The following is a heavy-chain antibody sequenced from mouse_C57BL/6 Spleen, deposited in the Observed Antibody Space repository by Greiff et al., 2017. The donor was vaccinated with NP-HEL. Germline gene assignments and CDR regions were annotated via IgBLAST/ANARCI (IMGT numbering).Heavy chain of an antibody. CDR2: INPSNGGT. D-gene: IGHD2-1*01. J-gene: IGHJ3*01. CDR1: GYTFTSYW. Sequence: QLQQPGTELVKPGASVKLSCKASGYTFTSYWMHWVKQRPGQGLEWIGNINPSNGGTNYNEKFKSKATLTVDKSYSTAYMQLSSLTSEDSAVYYCAREVYGNYESGFAYWGQGTLDTVSA. CDR3: AREVYGNYESGFAY. V-gene: IGHV1-53*01.